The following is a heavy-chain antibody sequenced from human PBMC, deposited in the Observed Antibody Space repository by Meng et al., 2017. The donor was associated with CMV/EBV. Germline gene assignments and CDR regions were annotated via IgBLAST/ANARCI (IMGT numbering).Heavy chain of an antibody. V-gene: IGHV3-73*01. D-gene: IGHD6-19*01. CDR3: TVRIAVAGTIDY. CDR2: IRSKANSYAT. J-gene: IGHJ4*02. Sequence: GESLKISCAASGFTLSGSAMHWVRQASGKGLEWVGRIRSKANSYATAYAASVKGRFTISRDDSKNTAYLQMNSLKTEDTAVYYCTVRIAVAGTIDYWGQGTLVTVSS. CDR1: GFTLSGSA.